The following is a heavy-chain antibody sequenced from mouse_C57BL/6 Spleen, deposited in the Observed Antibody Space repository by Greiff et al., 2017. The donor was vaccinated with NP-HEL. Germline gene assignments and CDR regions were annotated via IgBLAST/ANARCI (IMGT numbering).Heavy chain of an antibody. Sequence: EVKLMESGPELVKPGASVKISCKASGYTFTDYYMNWVKQSHGKSLEWIGDINPNNGGTSYNQKFKGKATLTVDKSSSTAYMELRSLTSEDSAVYYCARPLRHYYAMDYWGQGTSVTVSS. CDR2: INPNNGGT. J-gene: IGHJ4*01. CDR3: ARPLRHYYAMDY. V-gene: IGHV1-26*01. D-gene: IGHD3-2*02. CDR1: GYTFTDYY.